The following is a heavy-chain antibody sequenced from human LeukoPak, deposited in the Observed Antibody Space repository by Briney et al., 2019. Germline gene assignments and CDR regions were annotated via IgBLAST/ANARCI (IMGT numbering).Heavy chain of an antibody. CDR2: ISYDGTYK. J-gene: IGHJ5*02. Sequence: PGGSLRLSCAASGFTFSSYSMHWVRQAPGKGLEWVAIISYDGTYKYYADSVKGRLTISRDNSKNTLYLQMNSLRAEDTALYYCAKGGYCSSTTCYGESRFDPWGQGTLVTVSS. CDR1: GFTFSSYS. V-gene: IGHV3-30*18. CDR3: AKGGYCSSTTCYGESRFDP. D-gene: IGHD2-2*01.